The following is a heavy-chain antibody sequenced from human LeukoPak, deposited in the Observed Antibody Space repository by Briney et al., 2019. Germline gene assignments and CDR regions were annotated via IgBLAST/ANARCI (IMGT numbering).Heavy chain of an antibody. J-gene: IGHJ4*02. CDR2: ISSSSSYR. V-gene: IGHV3-21*01. CDR3: ARDGRGAVAGFDY. D-gene: IGHD6-19*01. CDR1: GFAFSSYA. Sequence: GGALRLSCTASGFAFSSYALNWVRQAPGEGLEGGSSISSSSSYRYYADSVKGRFTIARDNDTNSHSLQMNSLRAEDLAVYYCARDGRGAVAGFDYWGQGTLVTVSS.